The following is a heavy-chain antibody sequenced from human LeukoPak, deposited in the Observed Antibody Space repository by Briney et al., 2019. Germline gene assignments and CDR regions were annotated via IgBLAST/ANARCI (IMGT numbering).Heavy chain of an antibody. Sequence: GESLKISCKGSGYSFTSYWIGWVRQMPGKGLEWMGIIYPGDSDTRYSPSFQGQVTISADKSISTAYLQWSSLKASDTAMYYCARAAYYYDSSGYSGYLGYWGQGTLVTVSS. D-gene: IGHD3-22*01. V-gene: IGHV5-51*01. CDR2: IYPGDSDT. J-gene: IGHJ4*02. CDR3: ARAAYYYDSSGYSGYLGY. CDR1: GYSFTSYW.